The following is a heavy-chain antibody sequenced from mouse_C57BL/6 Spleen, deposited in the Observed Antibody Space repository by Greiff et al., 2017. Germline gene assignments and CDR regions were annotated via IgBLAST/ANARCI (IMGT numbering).Heavy chain of an antibody. J-gene: IGHJ1*03. CDR2: IRNKANNHAT. CDR3: TSNQYFDV. Sequence: EVKVEESGGGLVQPGGSMKLSCAASGFTFSDAWMDWVRQSPEKGLEWVADIRNKANNHATYYAESVKGRFTISRDDSKSSVYLQMNSLRAEDTGIYYCTSNQYFDVWGTGTTVTVSS. CDR1: GFTFSDAW. V-gene: IGHV6-6*01.